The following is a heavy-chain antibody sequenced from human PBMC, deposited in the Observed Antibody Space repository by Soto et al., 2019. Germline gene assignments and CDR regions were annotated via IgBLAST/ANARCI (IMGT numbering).Heavy chain of an antibody. J-gene: IGHJ4*02. CDR2: IIPILGIA. CDR3: ARVRLHYYYFDY. D-gene: IGHD4-4*01. V-gene: IGHV1-69*02. Sequence: QVQLVQSGAEVKKPGSSVKVSFKASGATFSSYTVSWVRQAPGHGLEWMGRIIPILGIANYAQKFQGRVTITADTSTSTAYTELSSLRSEDTAVYYCARVRLHYYYFDYWGQGTLVTVSS. CDR1: GATFSSYT.